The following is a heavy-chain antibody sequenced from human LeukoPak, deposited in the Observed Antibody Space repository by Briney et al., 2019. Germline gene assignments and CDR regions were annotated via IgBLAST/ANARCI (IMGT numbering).Heavy chain of an antibody. V-gene: IGHV1-8*01. Sequence: ASVKVSCKASGYTFTSYDINWVRQATGQGLEWMGWMNPNSGNTGYAQKFQGRVTMTRDTSISTAYMELSRLRSDDTAVYYCAKIYCSGGSCYSDYWGQGTLVTVSS. CDR1: GYTFTSYD. CDR2: MNPNSGNT. D-gene: IGHD2-15*01. CDR3: AKIYCSGGSCYSDY. J-gene: IGHJ4*02.